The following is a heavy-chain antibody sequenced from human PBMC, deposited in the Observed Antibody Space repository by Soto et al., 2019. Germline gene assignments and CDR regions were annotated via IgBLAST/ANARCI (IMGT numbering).Heavy chain of an antibody. Sequence: GASVKVSCKASGYTFTGYYMHWVRQAPGQGLEWMGWINPNSGGTNYAQKFQGWVTMTRDTSISTAYMELSRLRSDDTAVYYCARMAYCSSTSCPQYYMDVWGKGTTVTVSS. D-gene: IGHD2-2*01. CDR1: GYTFTGYY. CDR3: ARMAYCSSTSCPQYYMDV. J-gene: IGHJ6*03. CDR2: INPNSGGT. V-gene: IGHV1-2*04.